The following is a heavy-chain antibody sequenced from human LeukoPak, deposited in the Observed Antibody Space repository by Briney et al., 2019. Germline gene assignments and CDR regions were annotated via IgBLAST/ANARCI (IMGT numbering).Heavy chain of an antibody. CDR1: EFTFTTYG. D-gene: IGHD3-10*01. V-gene: IGHV3-30*02. CDR3: VKSYYADY. J-gene: IGHJ4*02. Sequence: PGGSLRLSCAASEFTFTTYGMHWVRQAPGKGLEWVAFIYYDGSNIYYADYVKGRFTISRDISKNTLYLQMGSLRAEDTAVYYCVKSYYADYWGQGTLVTVSS. CDR2: IYYDGSNI.